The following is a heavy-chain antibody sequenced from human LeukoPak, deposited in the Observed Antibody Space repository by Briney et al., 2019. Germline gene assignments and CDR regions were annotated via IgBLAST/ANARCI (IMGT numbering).Heavy chain of an antibody. Sequence: PSETLSLTCTVSGYSISSGYYWGWIRQPPGKGLEWIGSIYHSGSTYYNPSLKSRVTISVDTSKNQFSLKLSSVTAADTAVYYCARRVRTIFGVVIGADAFAIWGQGTMVTVSS. D-gene: IGHD3-3*01. CDR1: GYSISSGYY. J-gene: IGHJ3*02. CDR3: ARRVRTIFGVVIGADAFAI. CDR2: IYHSGST. V-gene: IGHV4-38-2*02.